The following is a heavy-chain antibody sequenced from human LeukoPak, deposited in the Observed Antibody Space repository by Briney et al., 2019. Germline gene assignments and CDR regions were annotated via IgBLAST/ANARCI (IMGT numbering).Heavy chain of an antibody. CDR2: ISAYNGNT. V-gene: IGHV1-18*04. CDR1: GYTFTSYG. D-gene: IGHD2-15*01. Sequence: ASVKVSCKASGYTFTSYGISWVRQAPGQGLEWMGWISAYNGNTNYPQKLQARVTMTTDTSTSTAYVELRSLRSDDTAVYYCARIVVAATLPPDYWGQGTLVTVSS. CDR3: ARIVVAATLPPDY. J-gene: IGHJ4*02.